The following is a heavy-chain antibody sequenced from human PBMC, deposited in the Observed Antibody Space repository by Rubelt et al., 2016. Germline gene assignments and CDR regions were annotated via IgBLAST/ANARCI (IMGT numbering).Heavy chain of an antibody. J-gene: IGHJ4*02. Sequence: QITLKESGPTLVKPTQTLTLTCTFSGFSLSTSGVGVGWIRQPPGKALEWLALIYWDDDKRYSPSLKSRLTITKDTSKNQVVLTMTNMDPVDTATYYCAHRLWSRQFVVTKPDYYFDYWGQGTLVTVSS. CDR1: GFSLSTSGVG. CDR3: AHRLWSRQFVVTKPDYYFDY. D-gene: IGHD5-12*01. CDR2: IYWDDDK. V-gene: IGHV2-5*02.